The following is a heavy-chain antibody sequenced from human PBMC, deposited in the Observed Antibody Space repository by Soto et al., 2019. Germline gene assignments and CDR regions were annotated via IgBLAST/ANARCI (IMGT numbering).Heavy chain of an antibody. J-gene: IGHJ6*02. CDR1: GFTFSSYS. Sequence: GGSLRLSCAASGFTFSSYSMNWVRQAPGKGLEWVSYISSSSSTIYYADSVKGRFTISRDNAKNSLYLQMYSLRAEDTAVYYWAIYIPGVRYYGMDVWGQGSTVTVSS. CDR2: ISSSSSTI. V-gene: IGHV3-48*01. D-gene: IGHD2-2*01. CDR3: AIYIPGVRYYGMDV.